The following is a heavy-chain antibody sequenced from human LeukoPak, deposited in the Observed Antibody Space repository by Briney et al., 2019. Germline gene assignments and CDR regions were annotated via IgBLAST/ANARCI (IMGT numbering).Heavy chain of an antibody. Sequence: SETLSLTCTVSGGSISSYYWSWIRQPPGKGLEWIGYIYYSGSTNYNPSLKSRVTISVDTSKNQFSLKLSSVTAADTAVYYCARYFYDSSGYLLNDYWGQGTLVTVSS. CDR3: ARYFYDSSGYLLNDY. J-gene: IGHJ4*02. CDR1: GGSISSYY. D-gene: IGHD3-22*01. CDR2: IYYSGST. V-gene: IGHV4-59*01.